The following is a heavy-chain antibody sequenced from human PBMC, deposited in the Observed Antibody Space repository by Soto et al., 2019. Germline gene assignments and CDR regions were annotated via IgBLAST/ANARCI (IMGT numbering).Heavy chain of an antibody. J-gene: IGHJ4*02. D-gene: IGHD3-10*01. CDR3: AREDITYYYGSGSYLFDY. V-gene: IGHV1-69*08. CDR1: GGTFSSYT. CDR2: IIPILGIA. Sequence: QVQLVQSGAEVKKPGSSVKVSCKASGGTFSSYTISWVRQAPGQGLEWMGRIIPILGIANYAQKFQGGVTITADKSTSTAYMELSSLRSEDTAVYYCAREDITYYYGSGSYLFDYWGQGTLVTVSS.